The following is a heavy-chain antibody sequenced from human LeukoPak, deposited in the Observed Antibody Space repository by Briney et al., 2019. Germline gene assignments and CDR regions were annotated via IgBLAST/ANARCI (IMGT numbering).Heavy chain of an antibody. D-gene: IGHD3-3*01. J-gene: IGHJ5*02. CDR1: GFTFSRYY. CDR2: INSDGSST. CDR3: ARGSHYDFWSGYTIGFDP. Sequence: GGSLRLSCAASGFTFSRYYMHWVRQAPGKGLVWVSRINSDGSSTSYADSVKGRFTISRDNAKNTLYLQMNSLRAEDTAVYYCARGSHYDFWSGYTIGFDPWGQGTLVTVSS. V-gene: IGHV3-74*01.